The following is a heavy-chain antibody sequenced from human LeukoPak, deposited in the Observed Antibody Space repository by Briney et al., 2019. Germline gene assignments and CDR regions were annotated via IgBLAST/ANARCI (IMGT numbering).Heavy chain of an antibody. CDR3: AKDSGDTAMVLFPIGYFDY. Sequence: GGSLRLSCAASGFTFSSYGMHWVRQAPGKGLEWVAVISYDGSNKYYADSVKGRFTISRDNSKNTLYLQMNSLRAEDTAVYYCAKDSGDTAMVLFPIGYFDYWGQGTLVTVSS. J-gene: IGHJ4*02. D-gene: IGHD5-18*01. V-gene: IGHV3-30*18. CDR1: GFTFSSYG. CDR2: ISYDGSNK.